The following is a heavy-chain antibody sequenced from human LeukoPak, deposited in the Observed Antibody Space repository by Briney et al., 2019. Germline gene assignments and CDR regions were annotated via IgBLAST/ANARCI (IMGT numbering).Heavy chain of an antibody. D-gene: IGHD4-17*01. Sequence: TSETLSLTCTVSGGAISYYYWNWIRQPPGKGLEWIGYIYYTGNTNYNPSLKSRVTISVDTSKNQFSLKLSSVTAAGTAVYYCARGDYGDYLVDYWGQGTLVTVSS. J-gene: IGHJ4*02. CDR1: GGAISYYY. V-gene: IGHV4-59*01. CDR2: IYYTGNT. CDR3: ARGDYGDYLVDY.